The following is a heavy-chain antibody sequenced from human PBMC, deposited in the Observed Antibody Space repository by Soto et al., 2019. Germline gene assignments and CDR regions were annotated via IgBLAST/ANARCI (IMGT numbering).Heavy chain of an antibody. D-gene: IGHD6-6*01. Sequence: PGGSLRLSCAASGFTFSSYAMSWVRQAPGKGLEWVSAISGSGGSTYYADSVKGRFTISRDNSKNTLYLQMNSLRAEDTAVYYCAKSGRPPYSSSRYYYYYMDVWGKGTTVTVSS. J-gene: IGHJ6*03. CDR3: AKSGRPPYSSSRYYYYYMDV. CDR1: GFTFSSYA. V-gene: IGHV3-23*01. CDR2: ISGSGGST.